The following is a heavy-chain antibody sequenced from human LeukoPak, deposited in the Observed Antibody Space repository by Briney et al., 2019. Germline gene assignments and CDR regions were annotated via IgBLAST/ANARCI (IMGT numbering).Heavy chain of an antibody. CDR1: GGSISSYY. J-gene: IGHJ4*02. D-gene: IGHD5-24*01. V-gene: IGHV4-59*12. CDR2: IYYSGST. CDR3: ARSLEMATISFDY. Sequence: SETLSLTCTVSGGSISSYYWSWIRQPPGKGLEWIGYIYYSGSTNYNPSLKSRVTISVDTSKNQFSLKLSSVTAADTAVYYCARSLEMATISFDYWGQGTLVTVSP.